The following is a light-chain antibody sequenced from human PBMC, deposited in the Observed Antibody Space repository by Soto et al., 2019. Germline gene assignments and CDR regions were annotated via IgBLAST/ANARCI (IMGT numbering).Light chain of an antibody. CDR3: SSFTGSQAYV. Sequence: QSVLTQPASVSGSPGESITISCTVTGSDFGDYDYVSWYQHHPGKAPKLLIYEVSNRPSGVSNRFSGSKSGNTASLTISGLQAEDEADYFYSSFTGSQAYVFGIGTKVTVL. J-gene: IGLJ1*01. CDR1: GSDFGDYDY. V-gene: IGLV2-14*01. CDR2: EVS.